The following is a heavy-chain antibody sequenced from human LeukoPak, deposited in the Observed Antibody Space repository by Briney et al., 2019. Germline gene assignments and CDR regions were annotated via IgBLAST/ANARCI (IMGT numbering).Heavy chain of an antibody. CDR2: IYYSGST. J-gene: IGHJ5*02. CDR1: GGSISSSSYY. D-gene: IGHD2-21*02. Sequence: SETLSLTCTVSGGSISSSSYYWGWIRQPPGKGLEWIGSIYYSGSTYYNPSHKSRVTISVDTSKNQFSLKLSSVTAADTAVYYCARDFGIVVVTARLNWFDPWGQGTLVTVSS. CDR3: ARDFGIVVVTARLNWFDP. V-gene: IGHV4-39*07.